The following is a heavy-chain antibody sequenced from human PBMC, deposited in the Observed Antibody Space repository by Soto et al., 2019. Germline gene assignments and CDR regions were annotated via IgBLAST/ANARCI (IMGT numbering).Heavy chain of an antibody. CDR2: IYYSGST. Sequence: SETLSLTCTVSGGSISSYYWSWIRQPPGKGLEWIGYIYYSGSTNYNPSLKSRVTISVDTSKNQFSLKLSSVTAADTAVYYCARHLANHGGDCFDPWGQGTLVTVSS. CDR1: GGSISSYY. CDR3: ARHLANHGGDCFDP. D-gene: IGHD3-10*01. J-gene: IGHJ5*02. V-gene: IGHV4-59*01.